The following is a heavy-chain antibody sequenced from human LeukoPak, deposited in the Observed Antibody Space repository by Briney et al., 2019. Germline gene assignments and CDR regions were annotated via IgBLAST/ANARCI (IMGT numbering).Heavy chain of an antibody. CDR1: GFTFSSYA. CDR2: ISPSSTLI. CDR3: ASLASEWELPEVDY. Sequence: GGSLRLSCAASGFTFSSYAMNWVRQAPGTGLEWVSYISPSSTLIYYADSVKGRFTISRDNAKKSLFLQMNSLRAEDTAVYYCASLASEWELPEVDYWGLGTLVTVSS. J-gene: IGHJ4*02. V-gene: IGHV3-48*01. D-gene: IGHD1-26*01.